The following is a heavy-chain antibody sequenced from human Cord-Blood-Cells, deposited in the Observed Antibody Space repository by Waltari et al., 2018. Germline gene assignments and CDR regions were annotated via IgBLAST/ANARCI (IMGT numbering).Heavy chain of an antibody. Sequence: QVQLVQSGAEVKKPGYSVKVSGKASEGHLSRSHIRWVGQAPGEGLEWMEGINPIFGTANDAQKFQGRVTITADESTSTADMELSSLRSEDTAMYYCAGGFGESNSGDYWGQGTLVTVSS. V-gene: IGHV1-69*01. J-gene: IGHJ4*02. CDR1: EGHLSRSH. D-gene: IGHD4-4*01. CDR2: INPIFGTA. CDR3: AGGFGESNSGDY.